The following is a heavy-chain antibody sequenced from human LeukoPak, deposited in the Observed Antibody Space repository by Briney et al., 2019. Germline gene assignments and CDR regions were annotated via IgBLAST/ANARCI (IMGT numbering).Heavy chain of an antibody. CDR2: INPDSGDT. CDR1: GYTFTGYY. D-gene: IGHD2-2*01. Sequence: ASVKVSCKASGYTFTGYYLHWVRQAPGHGLEWMGCINPDSGDTNYAQSFQGRVTMTSDTSISTAYLEVSRLRSDDTAIYYCARDPGRRFCTRGSCSPDYWGQGTLVTVSS. V-gene: IGHV1-2*02. CDR3: ARDPGRRFCTRGSCSPDY. J-gene: IGHJ4*02.